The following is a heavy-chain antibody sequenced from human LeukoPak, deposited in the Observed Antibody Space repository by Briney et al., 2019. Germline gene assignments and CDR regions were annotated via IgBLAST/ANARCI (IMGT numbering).Heavy chain of an antibody. V-gene: IGHV3-23*01. Sequence: PGGSLRLSCAASGFTFSSYALSWVRQAPGKGLEWVSAISGSGGSTYYADSVKGRFTISRDNSKNTLYLQMNSLTAEDTAVYYCANGSYEILTVYLQVRYMDVWGQGTTVTVSS. J-gene: IGHJ6*02. CDR3: ANGSYEILTVYLQVRYMDV. D-gene: IGHD3-9*01. CDR2: ISGSGGST. CDR1: GFTFSSYA.